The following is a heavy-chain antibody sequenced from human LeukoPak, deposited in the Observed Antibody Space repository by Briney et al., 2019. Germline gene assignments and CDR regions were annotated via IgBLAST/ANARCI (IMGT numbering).Heavy chain of an antibody. Sequence: GGSLRLSCAASGFTFSSYAMHWVRQAPGKGLEWGAVISYDGSNKYYADSVKGRFTISRDNSKNTLHLQMNSLRAEDTAVYYYARDGEDSSGWSPYFDYWGQGTLVTVSS. V-gene: IGHV3-30*04. CDR3: ARDGEDSSGWSPYFDY. CDR1: GFTFSSYA. CDR2: ISYDGSNK. J-gene: IGHJ4*02. D-gene: IGHD6-19*01.